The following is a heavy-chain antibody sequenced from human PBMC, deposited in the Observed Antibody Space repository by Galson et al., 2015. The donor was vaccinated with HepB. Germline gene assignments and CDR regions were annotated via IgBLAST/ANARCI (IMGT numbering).Heavy chain of an antibody. CDR3: AREDRIVGATFDY. J-gene: IGHJ4*02. V-gene: IGHV1-8*01. CDR1: GYTFTSYD. CDR2: MNPNSGNT. D-gene: IGHD1-26*01. Sequence: SVKVSCKASGYTFTSYDINWVRQATGQGLEWMGWMNPNSGNTGYAQKFQGRVTMTRNTSISTAYMELSSLRSEDTAVYYCAREDRIVGATFDYWGQGTLVTVSS.